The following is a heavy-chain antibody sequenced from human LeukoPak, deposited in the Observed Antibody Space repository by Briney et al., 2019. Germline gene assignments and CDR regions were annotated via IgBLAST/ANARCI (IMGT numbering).Heavy chain of an antibody. V-gene: IGHV4-34*01. J-gene: IGHJ3*02. D-gene: IGHD3-10*01. CDR1: GGSFSGYY. CDR3: ARGRGGAFDI. Sequence: SETLSLTCAVYGGSFSGYYWSWIRQPPGKGLEWIGEINHSGSTNYNPSLKSRVTISVDTSKNQFSLKLSSVTAADTAVYYCARGRGGAFDIWGQGTMVTVSS. CDR2: INHSGST.